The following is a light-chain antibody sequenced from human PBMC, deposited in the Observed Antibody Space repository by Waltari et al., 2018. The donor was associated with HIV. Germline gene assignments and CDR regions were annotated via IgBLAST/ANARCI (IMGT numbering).Light chain of an antibody. CDR3: QTYDTSLSGYV. V-gene: IGLV1-40*01. Sequence: QSVLTQPPSVSGAPGQRVTIACTGSRSNIGAGYDVHWYQQLPGAGPKLLIYGNKYRPSGVPDRFSGSKSGTSASLAIAGLQTEDEADYYCQTYDTSLSGYVFGTGTKVTVL. J-gene: IGLJ1*01. CDR2: GNK. CDR1: RSNIGAGYD.